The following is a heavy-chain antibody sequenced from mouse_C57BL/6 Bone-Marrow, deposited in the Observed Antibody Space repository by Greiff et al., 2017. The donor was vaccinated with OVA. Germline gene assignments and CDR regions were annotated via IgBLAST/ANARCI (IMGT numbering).Heavy chain of an antibody. Sequence: EVMLVESGGGLVKPGGSLKLSCAASGFTFSSYAISDGGSYTYYPDNVKGRFTISRDNAKNNLYLQMSHLKSEDTAMYYCAREHYGSSRGFAYWGQGTLVTVSA. V-gene: IGHV5-4*01. D-gene: IGHD1-1*01. CDR2: SDGGSYT. J-gene: IGHJ3*01. CDR1: GFTFSSYA. CDR3: AREHYGSSRGFAY.